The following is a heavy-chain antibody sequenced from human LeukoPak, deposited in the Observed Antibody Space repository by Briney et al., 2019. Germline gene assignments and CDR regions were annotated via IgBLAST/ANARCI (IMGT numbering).Heavy chain of an antibody. D-gene: IGHD6-19*01. CDR2: ISGEDGRT. Sequence: GGSLRLSCAASGFMFGSYSMSWVRQAPGEGLEWVSTISGEDGRTYYADSVKGRFTISRDTSKNTLFLQMYSLRVDDTAIYYCAKIGSASAWYNFDYWGQGALVTVSS. J-gene: IGHJ4*02. CDR1: GFMFGSYS. CDR3: AKIGSASAWYNFDY. V-gene: IGHV3-23*01.